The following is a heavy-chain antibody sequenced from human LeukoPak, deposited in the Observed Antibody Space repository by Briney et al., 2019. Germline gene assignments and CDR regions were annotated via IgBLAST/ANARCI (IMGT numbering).Heavy chain of an antibody. V-gene: IGHV1-18*04. CDR2: ISPYNGNT. CDR1: GYILTSYG. Sequence: ASVKVSCKASGYILTSYGFSWVRQAPGQGLECMGCISPYNGNTNYAQKFQGRVTMTADTSTSIVYMELRSLRADDTAVYYCARGPYYGSGSRSDGMDVWGKGTTVTVSS. CDR3: ARGPYYGSGSRSDGMDV. D-gene: IGHD3-10*01. J-gene: IGHJ6*04.